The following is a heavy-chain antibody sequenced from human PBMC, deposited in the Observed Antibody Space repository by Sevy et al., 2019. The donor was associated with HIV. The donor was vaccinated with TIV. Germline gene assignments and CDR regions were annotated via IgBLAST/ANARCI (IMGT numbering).Heavy chain of an antibody. CDR1: GFTFTSAW. Sequence: GGSLRLSCAASGFTFTSAWMSWVRQAPGKGLEWVGRIKSKTDGGATDYAAPVKGRFTISREDSKNTLYLQMNILKTEDTAVYYCITDPGYSGYDEEVINYYYYGMDVWGQGTTVTVSS. CDR3: ITDPGYSGYDEEVINYYYYGMDV. J-gene: IGHJ6*02. CDR2: IKSKTDGGAT. D-gene: IGHD5-12*01. V-gene: IGHV3-15*01.